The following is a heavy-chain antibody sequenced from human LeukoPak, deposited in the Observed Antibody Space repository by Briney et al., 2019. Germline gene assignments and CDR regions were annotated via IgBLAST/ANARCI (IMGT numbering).Heavy chain of an antibody. CDR1: GYTFTGYY. J-gene: IGHJ4*02. D-gene: IGHD3-22*01. CDR3: ARDRTYYYDSSGYYGADY. CDR2: ISPNSGGT. Sequence: ASVKVSCKASGYTFTGYYMHWVRQAPGQGLEWMGWISPNSGGTNYAQKFQGRVTMTRDTSISTAYMELSRLRSDDTAVYYCARDRTYYYDSSGYYGADYWGQGTLVTVSS. V-gene: IGHV1-2*02.